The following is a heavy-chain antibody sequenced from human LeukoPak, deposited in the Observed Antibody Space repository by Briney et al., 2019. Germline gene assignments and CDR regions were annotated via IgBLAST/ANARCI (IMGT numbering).Heavy chain of an antibody. V-gene: IGHV3-23*01. Sequence: PGGSLRLSCAASGFTFSHYAMGWVRQAPGEGLEWISAITDSGGDRYYADFVKGRFTISRDNSKSTLDLQMNSLRVEDTAVYYCAKGSAAARPYYFDFWGQGTLVTVS. CDR1: GFTFSHYA. CDR3: AKGSAAARPYYFDF. CDR2: ITDSGGDR. D-gene: IGHD6-6*01. J-gene: IGHJ4*02.